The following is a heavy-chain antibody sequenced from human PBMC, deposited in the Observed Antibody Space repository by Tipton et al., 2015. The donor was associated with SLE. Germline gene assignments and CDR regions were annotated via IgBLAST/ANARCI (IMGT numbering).Heavy chain of an antibody. Sequence: TLSLTRSVSGASMNSGSYSWHWIRQPAGKALQWLGHIDSSGDTYYNPSLRSRVSISVDVSRNQFSLTLNSVTAADTATYSCARETGTYYSTWFDSWGQGTLVTVSS. J-gene: IGHJ5*01. D-gene: IGHD1-26*01. V-gene: IGHV4-61*09. CDR3: ARETGTYYSTWFDS. CDR2: IDSSGDT. CDR1: GASMNSGSYS.